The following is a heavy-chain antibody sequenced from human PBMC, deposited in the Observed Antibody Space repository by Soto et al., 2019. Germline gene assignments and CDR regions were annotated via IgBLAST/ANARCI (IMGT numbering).Heavy chain of an antibody. Sequence: QLQLQESGSGLVKPSQTLSLTCAVSGGSISSGGYSWSWVRQPPGKGLEWIGYSYHSGSTYYNPSLKSRVTISVDRSKNQFSLKRSSVTAADTAVYYCARVPGPWGQGTLVTVSS. CDR2: SYHSGST. V-gene: IGHV4-30-2*01. D-gene: IGHD7-27*01. J-gene: IGHJ5*02. CDR1: GGSISSGGYS. CDR3: ARVPGP.